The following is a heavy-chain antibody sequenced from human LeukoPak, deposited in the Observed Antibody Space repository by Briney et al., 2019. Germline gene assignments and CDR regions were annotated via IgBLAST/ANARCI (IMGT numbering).Heavy chain of an antibody. J-gene: IGHJ4*02. V-gene: IGHV3-74*01. CDR2: INSDGSRT. CDR3: ARGNFYSGSGSSPLDY. CDR1: GFTFNSYW. D-gene: IGHD3-10*01. Sequence: GGSLRLSCAASGFTFNSYWMHWVRQVPGKGLVWVSRINSDGSRTNYVDSAKGRFTISRDNAKNTLFLQMNSLRAEDTAVYYCARGNFYSGSGSSPLDYWGQGTSVTVSS.